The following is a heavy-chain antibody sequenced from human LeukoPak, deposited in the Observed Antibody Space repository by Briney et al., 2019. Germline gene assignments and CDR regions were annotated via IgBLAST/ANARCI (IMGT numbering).Heavy chain of an antibody. CDR3: ARHNCSSTSCHYYFDY. CDR1: GGSISSSSYY. D-gene: IGHD2-2*01. J-gene: IGHJ4*02. Sequence: PSETLSLTCTVSGGSISSSSYYWGWIRQPPGKGLEWIGSIYYSGSTYYNPSLKSRVTISVDTSKNQFSLKLSSVTAADTAVYYCARHNCSSTSCHYYFDYWGQGTLVTVSS. V-gene: IGHV4-39*07. CDR2: IYYSGST.